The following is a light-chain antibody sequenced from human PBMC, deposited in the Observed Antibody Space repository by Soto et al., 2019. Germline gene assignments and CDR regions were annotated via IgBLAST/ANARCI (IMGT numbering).Light chain of an antibody. Sequence: QSVLTQPPSASGTPGQRVTISCSGSTSNIGSDTVHWYQQFPGAAPKLLIYNDYQRPSGVPDRFSASKSATSASLAISGLQSEDEAAYYCAALDDNLNGVIFGGGTELTVL. J-gene: IGLJ2*01. V-gene: IGLV1-44*01. CDR1: TSNIGSDT. CDR2: NDY. CDR3: AALDDNLNGVI.